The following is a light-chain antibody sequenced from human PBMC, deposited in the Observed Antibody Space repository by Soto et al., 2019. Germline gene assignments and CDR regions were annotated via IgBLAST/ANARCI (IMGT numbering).Light chain of an antibody. CDR2: AAS. Sequence: QSVLTQLASVSGSPGHSITISCSGTRSDIGSYNHVAWYQQFPGKSPKLMIYAASDRPPGVSDRSSGSKSGITASLTISGLQTEDEADYYCISYTDRQSYLFGTGTKVTVL. CDR1: RSDIGSYNH. CDR3: ISYTDRQSYL. J-gene: IGLJ1*01. V-gene: IGLV2-14*03.